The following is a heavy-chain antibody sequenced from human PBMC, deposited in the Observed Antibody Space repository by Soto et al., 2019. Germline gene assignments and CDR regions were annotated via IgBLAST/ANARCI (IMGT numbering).Heavy chain of an antibody. CDR2: IIPTLGLA. CDR3: ASRYDSSDY. CDR1: GGTFSIYT. Sequence: QVQLVQSGAAVKKPGSSVKVSCKASGGTFSIYTISWVRQAPGQGLEWMGRIIPTLGLANYAQKFQGRVTITADKSTSTAYMELSSLRSVDTAVYYCASRYDSSDYWGQGTLVTVSS. D-gene: IGHD3-22*01. V-gene: IGHV1-69*02. J-gene: IGHJ4*02.